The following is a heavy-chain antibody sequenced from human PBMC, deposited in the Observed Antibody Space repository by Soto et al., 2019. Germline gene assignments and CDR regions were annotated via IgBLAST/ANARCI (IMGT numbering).Heavy chain of an antibody. CDR3: VREYCHLVRCYGADY. Sequence: QVQLVQSGAEVEKPGASVSVSCKASGYSFNTFGISWVRQAPGQGLEWMGWISTNNDDRKYAERFQGRVTMTTDPSTSTAYMELRGLTSDDTAIYYCVREYCHLVRCYGADYWGQGTLVSVSS. CDR1: GYSFNTFG. V-gene: IGHV1-18*01. D-gene: IGHD2-15*01. CDR2: ISTNNDDR. J-gene: IGHJ4*02.